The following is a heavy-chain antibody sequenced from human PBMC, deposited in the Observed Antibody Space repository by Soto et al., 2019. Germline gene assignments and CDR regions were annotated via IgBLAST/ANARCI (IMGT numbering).Heavy chain of an antibody. D-gene: IGHD4-17*01. J-gene: IGHJ6*02. CDR1: GFTFSSYA. V-gene: IGHV3-23*01. Sequence: GGSLRLSCAASGFTFSSYAMSWVRQAPGKGLEWVSAISGSGGSTYYADSVKGRLTISRDNSKNTLYLQMNSLRAEDTAVYYCAKDQGHYGPLTYYYYCMDVWGQGTTVTVSS. CDR3: AKDQGHYGPLTYYYYCMDV. CDR2: ISGSGGST.